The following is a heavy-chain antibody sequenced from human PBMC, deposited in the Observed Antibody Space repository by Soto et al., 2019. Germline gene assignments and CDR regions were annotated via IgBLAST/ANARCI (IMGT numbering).Heavy chain of an antibody. CDR2: IYYSGST. Sequence: SETLSLTCTVSGGSISSSSYYWGWIRQPPGKGLKWIGSIYYSGSTYYNPSLKSRVTISVDTSKNQFSLKLSSVTAADTAVYYCARLVSCDFWSGYYNYFDDWAREPGEPSPQ. CDR3: ARLVSCDFWSGYYNYFDD. V-gene: IGHV4-39*01. J-gene: IGHJ4*02. CDR1: GGSISSSSYY. D-gene: IGHD3-3*01.